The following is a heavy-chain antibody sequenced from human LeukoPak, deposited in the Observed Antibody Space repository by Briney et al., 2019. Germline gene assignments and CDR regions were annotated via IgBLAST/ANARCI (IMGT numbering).Heavy chain of an antibody. V-gene: IGHV4-31*03. CDR1: GGSISSGGYY. Sequence: SETLSLTCTVSGGSISSGGYYWSWIRQHPGKGLEWIGYIYYSGSTYYNPSLKSRVTISVDTSKNQFSLKLSSVTAADTAVYYCARVLDYDSSGYYSEWGQGTLVTVSS. J-gene: IGHJ4*02. CDR2: IYYSGST. D-gene: IGHD3-22*01. CDR3: ARVLDYDSSGYYSE.